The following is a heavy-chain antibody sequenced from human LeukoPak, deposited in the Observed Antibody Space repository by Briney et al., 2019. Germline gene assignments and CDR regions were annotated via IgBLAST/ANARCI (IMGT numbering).Heavy chain of an antibody. CDR2: ISGSGGST. CDR1: GFTFSSYA. CDR3: AKSYGSGSYLTWFDP. D-gene: IGHD3-10*01. J-gene: IGHJ5*02. Sequence: GGSLRLSCAASGFTFSSYAMSWVRQAPGKGLEWVSAISGSGGSTYYADSVKGRFTISRDNSKNTPYLQMNSLRAEDTAIYYCAKSYGSGSYLTWFDPWGQGTLVTVSS. V-gene: IGHV3-23*01.